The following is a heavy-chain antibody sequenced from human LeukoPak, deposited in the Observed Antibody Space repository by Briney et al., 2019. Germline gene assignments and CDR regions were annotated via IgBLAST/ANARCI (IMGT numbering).Heavy chain of an antibody. D-gene: IGHD6-13*01. J-gene: IGHJ4*02. CDR3: AKGGPWYSSSWYGSLGDY. CDR1: GFTFSSYA. CDR2: IFGSGGSA. Sequence: GGSLRLSCAASGFTFSSYAMYWVRQAPGKGLEWVSGIFGSGGSAHYADSVKGRFTISRDNSKNTLYLQMNSLRAEDTAVYYCAKGGPWYSSSWYGSLGDYWGQGTLVTVSS. V-gene: IGHV3-23*01.